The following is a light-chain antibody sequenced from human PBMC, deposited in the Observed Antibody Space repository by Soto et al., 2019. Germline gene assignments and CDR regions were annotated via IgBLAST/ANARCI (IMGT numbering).Light chain of an antibody. CDR3: ASYAGSNTPYV. J-gene: IGLJ1*01. Sequence: QSVLTQPPSASGSPGQSVTISCTGTSSDVGSYNYVSWYQHHPGKAPKLIIFDVTKRPSGVPDRFSGSKSGNTASLTVSGLQAEDEADYYCASYAGSNTPYVFGTGTKVTGL. CDR1: SSDVGSYNY. CDR2: DVT. V-gene: IGLV2-8*01.